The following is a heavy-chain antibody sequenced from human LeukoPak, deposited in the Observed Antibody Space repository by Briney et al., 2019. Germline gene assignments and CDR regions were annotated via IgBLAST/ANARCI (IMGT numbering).Heavy chain of an antibody. CDR2: IRYDGSSQ. CDR1: GFTFSSYG. Sequence: GGSLRLSCAASGFTFSSYGMHWVRQAPGKGLEWVAFIRYDGSSQRYTDSVKGRFTISRDNSKNTVYLQMNSLRAEDTAVYYCAKRRDVAAGGSGAFDYWGQGGLVTVSS. J-gene: IGHJ4*02. D-gene: IGHD6-13*01. CDR3: AKRRDVAAGGSGAFDY. V-gene: IGHV3-30*02.